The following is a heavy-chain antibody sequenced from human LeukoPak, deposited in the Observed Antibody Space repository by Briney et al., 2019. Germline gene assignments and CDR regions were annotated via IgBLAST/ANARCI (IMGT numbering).Heavy chain of an antibody. V-gene: IGHV3-33*06. CDR2: IWYDGSNK. J-gene: IGHJ2*01. Sequence: GGSLRLSCAASGFSFSSYTMHWVRQAPGRGLEWVSAIWYDGSNKFYADSVKGRFTISRDNSKNTLYLQMNSLRAEDTALYYCAKDYCGGDCYSGWYFDLWGRGTLVTVSS. CDR3: AKDYCGGDCYSGWYFDL. CDR1: GFSFSSYT. D-gene: IGHD2-21*02.